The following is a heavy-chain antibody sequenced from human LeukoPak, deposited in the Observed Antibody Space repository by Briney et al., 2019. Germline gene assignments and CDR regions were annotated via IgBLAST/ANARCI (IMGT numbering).Heavy chain of an antibody. D-gene: IGHD3-16*01. V-gene: IGHV3-48*03. CDR2: ITSCGSVI. CDR1: GFTFKTYH. Sequence: SGRSLTLSCVAAGFTFKTYHMNWVRQAPGKGLEWLSGITSCGSVIYYAGSVKGRFTISRDDAMNSVFLQMSGLTVDDTAVYYCARKRLADLGDDTSFGGTPFDSWGQGTLVIVSS. J-gene: IGHJ4*02. CDR3: ARKRLADLGDDTSFGGTPFDS.